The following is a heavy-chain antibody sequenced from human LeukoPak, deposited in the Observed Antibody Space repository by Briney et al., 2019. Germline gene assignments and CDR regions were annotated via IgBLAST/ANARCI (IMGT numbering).Heavy chain of an antibody. CDR2: ISGSGGST. CDR1: GFTFSSYA. J-gene: IGHJ5*02. V-gene: IGHV3-23*01. CDR3: AKRTLSYYDLWSGHYAPFDP. Sequence: GGSLRLSCAASGFTFSSYAMSWVRQAPGKGLEWVSAISGSGGSTYYADSVKGRFTISRDNSKNTLYLQMNSLRAEDTAVYYCAKRTLSYYDLWSGHYAPFDPWGQGTLVTVSS. D-gene: IGHD3-3*01.